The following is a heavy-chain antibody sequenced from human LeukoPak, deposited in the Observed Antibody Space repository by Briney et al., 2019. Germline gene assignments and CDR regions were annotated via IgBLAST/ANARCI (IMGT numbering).Heavy chain of an antibody. CDR3: ASPVFGGLATRGAFDY. D-gene: IGHD3-10*01. J-gene: IGHJ4*02. V-gene: IGHV1-2*02. CDR2: INPNSGGT. CDR1: GYTFNGDY. Sequence: ASVKVSCKASGYTFNGDYMHWVRQAPGQGLEWMGWINPNSGGTNYAQKFQGRVTMTRDTSISTAYMELSRLRSDDTAVYYCASPVFGGLATRGAFDYWGQGTLVTVSS.